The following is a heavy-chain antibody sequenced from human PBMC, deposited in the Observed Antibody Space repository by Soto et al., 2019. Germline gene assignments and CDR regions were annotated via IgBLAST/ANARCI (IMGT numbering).Heavy chain of an antibody. J-gene: IGHJ4*02. CDR1: GGSMNSYY. CDR2: IYYAGGT. CDR3: ARRIVATETFDH. V-gene: IGHV4-59*12. D-gene: IGHD5-12*01. Sequence: QVRLQESGPGLVKPSETLSLTCTVSGGSMNSYYWSWIRQPPGRGLEWIGFIYYAGGTKYNPSLNARVTMSADTSKNPLSRTVTSGTAADSAGYYWARRIVATETFDHCGQGTLVTVSS.